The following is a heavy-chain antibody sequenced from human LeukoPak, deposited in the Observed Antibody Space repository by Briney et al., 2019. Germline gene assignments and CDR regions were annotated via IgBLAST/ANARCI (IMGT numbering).Heavy chain of an antibody. J-gene: IGHJ4*02. Sequence: SETLSLTCSVSGVSITSNYWSWVRQPPGKGLEWIGYTYNSGRTSYNPSLTSRITISLDTSNNQFSLKLSSVTAADTAVYYCARSSGHSYGDFDYWGQGTLVTVSS. CDR2: TYNSGRT. CDR3: ARSSGHSYGDFDY. D-gene: IGHD5-18*01. V-gene: IGHV4-59*01. CDR1: GVSITSNY.